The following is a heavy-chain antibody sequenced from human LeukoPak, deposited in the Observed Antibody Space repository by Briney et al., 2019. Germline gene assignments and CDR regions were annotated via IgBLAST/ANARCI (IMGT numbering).Heavy chain of an antibody. Sequence: PRGLLRLSCADTGLKVRSVDMSWVRNAPRKRLEWVSSFSGGSGKNTYYAASVKVQFTISRANSQNTMYLQMNSLRAEDTAVYYCARARFGELLYGDYWGQGTLVTVSS. D-gene: IGHD3-10*01. CDR1: GLKVRSVD. V-gene: IGHV3-23*01. J-gene: IGHJ4*02. CDR2: FSGGSGKNT. CDR3: ARARFGELLYGDY.